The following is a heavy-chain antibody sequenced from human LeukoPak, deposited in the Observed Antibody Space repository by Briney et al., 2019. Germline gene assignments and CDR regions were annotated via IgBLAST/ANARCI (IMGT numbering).Heavy chain of an antibody. CDR2: IKSKTDGGTT. D-gene: IGHD3-9*01. CDR1: GFTFSNAW. V-gene: IGHV3-15*01. J-gene: IGHJ4*02. CDR3: PTPPTEGYFDWLLYAFDY. Sequence: TGGSLRLSCAASGFTFSNAWMSWVRQAPGKGLEWVGRIKSKTDGGTTDYAAPVKGRFTISRDDSKNTLYLQMYSLKTEDTAVYYCPTPPTEGYFDWLLYAFDYWGQGTLVTVSS.